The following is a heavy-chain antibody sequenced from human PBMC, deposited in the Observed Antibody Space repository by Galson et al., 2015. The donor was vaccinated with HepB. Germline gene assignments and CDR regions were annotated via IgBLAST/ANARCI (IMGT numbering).Heavy chain of an antibody. Sequence: SVKVSCKASGYTFSDYGVTWVRQVPGQGLEWVGWISAKGGKTNYAQKFQDRVVMTTDTSTRTAFLELRSLRSDDTAVYYCAREHMPGPWGDYWGQGTPVAVSS. CDR2: ISAKGGKT. V-gene: IGHV1-18*01. J-gene: IGHJ4*02. CDR1: GYTFSDYG. CDR3: AREHMPGPWGDY. D-gene: IGHD7-27*01.